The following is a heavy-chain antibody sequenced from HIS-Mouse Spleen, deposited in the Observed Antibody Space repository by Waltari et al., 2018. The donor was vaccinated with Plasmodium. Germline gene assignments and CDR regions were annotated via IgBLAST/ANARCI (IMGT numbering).Heavy chain of an antibody. J-gene: IGHJ4*02. CDR1: GGSFSGYY. CDR2: INHSGST. D-gene: IGHD7-27*01. CDR3: ARVIPLGIPHFDY. V-gene: IGHV4-34*01. Sequence: QVQLQQWGAGLLKPSETLSLTCAVYGGSFSGYYWSWIRQPPGKGLAWIGEINHSGSTNYTPPLKSRVTISVDTSKNQFSLKLSSVTAADTAVYYCARVIPLGIPHFDYWGQGTLVTVSS.